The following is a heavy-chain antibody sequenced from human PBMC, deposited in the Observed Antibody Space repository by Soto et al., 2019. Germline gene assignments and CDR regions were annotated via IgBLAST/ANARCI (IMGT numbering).Heavy chain of an antibody. CDR3: AKPGIVGATALDC. Sequence: EVQLVESGGGLIQPGGSLRLSCAASGFTVSSNYMSWVRQAPGKGLEWVSVIYSGGSPYYADSVKGRFTISRDNSKNTLYLQMNSLRAEDTAVYYCAKPGIVGATALDCWGQGTLVTVSS. D-gene: IGHD1-26*01. CDR1: GFTVSSNY. V-gene: IGHV3-53*01. CDR2: IYSGGSP. J-gene: IGHJ4*02.